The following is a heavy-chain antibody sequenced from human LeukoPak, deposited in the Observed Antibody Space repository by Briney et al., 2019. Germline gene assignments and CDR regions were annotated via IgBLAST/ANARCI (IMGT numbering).Heavy chain of an antibody. CDR2: ISSSSRYI. V-gene: IGHV3-21*01. J-gene: IGHJ6*03. CDR1: GFTFSSYS. D-gene: IGHD2-8*01. Sequence: PGGSLRLSCAASGFTFSSYSMNWVRQAPGKGLEWVSSISSSSRYIYYADSVKGRFTISRDNAKNSLYLQMNSLRAEDTAVYYCASSGVDYYYYMDVWGKGTTVTLSS. CDR3: ASSGVDYYYYMDV.